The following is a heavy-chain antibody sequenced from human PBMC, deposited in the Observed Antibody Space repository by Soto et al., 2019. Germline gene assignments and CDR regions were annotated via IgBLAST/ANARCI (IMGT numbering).Heavy chain of an antibody. Sequence: SETLSLTCTVSGGSMRNYFWTWIRQPPGKGLEWIGYIHYSGTTSFFPSYNPSLRSRATISEDTSKNQFSLKLLSVTTADTAVYFCAAGEASSRNLAPYYLDFWGQGTLVTVSS. CDR2: IHYSGTT. CDR1: GGSMRNYF. D-gene: IGHD6-13*01. J-gene: IGHJ4*02. V-gene: IGHV4-59*01. CDR3: AAGEASSRNLAPYYLDF.